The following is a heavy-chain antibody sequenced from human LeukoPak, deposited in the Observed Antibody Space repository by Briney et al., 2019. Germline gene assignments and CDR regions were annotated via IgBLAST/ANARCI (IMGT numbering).Heavy chain of an antibody. CDR3: ARGDNSGWYFFDY. D-gene: IGHD6-19*01. CDR2: IYPGDSDT. V-gene: IGHV5-51*01. Sequence: GESLKISCKASGYSFTSHWIGWVRQMPGKGLEWMGIIYPGDSDTRYSPSFQGQVTISADKSISTAYLQWSTLQAPDTAMYYCARGDNSGWYFFDYGAREPWSPSPQ. J-gene: IGHJ4*02. CDR1: GYSFTSHW.